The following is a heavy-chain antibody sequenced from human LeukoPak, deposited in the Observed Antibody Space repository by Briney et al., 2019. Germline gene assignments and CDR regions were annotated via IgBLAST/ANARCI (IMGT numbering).Heavy chain of an antibody. D-gene: IGHD3-10*01. CDR1: GFTFSSYS. J-gene: IGHJ4*02. Sequence: GGSLRLSCAASGFTFSSYSMNWVRQAPGKGLEWVSSISSSSSYIYYADSVKGRFTISRDNAKNSLYLQMNSLRAEDTAVYYCARVGQEGMYYFDYWGQGTQVTVAS. V-gene: IGHV3-21*01. CDR3: ARVGQEGMYYFDY. CDR2: ISSSSSYI.